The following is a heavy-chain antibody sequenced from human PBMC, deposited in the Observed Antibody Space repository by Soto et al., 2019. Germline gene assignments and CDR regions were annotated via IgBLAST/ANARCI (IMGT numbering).Heavy chain of an antibody. V-gene: IGHV4-39*01. CDR1: GDSIIGSDFY. D-gene: IGHD3-3*02. CDR2: IFYLGSS. Sequence: EPLSLTCTVSGDSIIGSDFYWGWVRQPPGKGREWIGSIFYLGSSYYNPSLKSRVTMSVDTSKNQFSLRLRSVTAANTALYFCARHSLALRKNNWFDPWGQGIMVTVSS. J-gene: IGHJ5*02. CDR3: ARHSLALRKNNWFDP.